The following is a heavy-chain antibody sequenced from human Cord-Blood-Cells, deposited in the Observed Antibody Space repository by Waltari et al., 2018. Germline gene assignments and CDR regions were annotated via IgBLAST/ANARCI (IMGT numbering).Heavy chain of an antibody. CDR2: INPNSGGT. V-gene: IGHV1-2*02. Sequence: QVQLVQSGAEVKKPGASVKVSCMASGYNFTGYYMHWVRQAPGQGFEWMGGINPNSGGTNYETKFQGRVTMTRDTSSSTADMELSRLGSDDTAVYDCARDTSIAARDAVDIWGQGTMVTVSS. D-gene: IGHD6-6*01. CDR1: GYNFTGYY. J-gene: IGHJ3*02. CDR3: ARDTSIAARDAVDI.